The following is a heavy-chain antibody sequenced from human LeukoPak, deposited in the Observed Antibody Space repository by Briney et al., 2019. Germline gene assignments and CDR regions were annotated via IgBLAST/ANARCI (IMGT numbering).Heavy chain of an antibody. CDR3: AREGRHYYDSSGLDAFDI. J-gene: IGHJ3*02. V-gene: IGHV1-2*02. CDR1: GYTFTGYY. Sequence: ASVNVSCKASGYTFTGYYMHWVRQAPGQGLEWMGWINPNSGGTNYAQKFQGRVTMTRDTSISTAYMELSRLRSDDTAVYYCAREGRHYYDSSGLDAFDIWGQGTMVTVSS. CDR2: INPNSGGT. D-gene: IGHD3-22*01.